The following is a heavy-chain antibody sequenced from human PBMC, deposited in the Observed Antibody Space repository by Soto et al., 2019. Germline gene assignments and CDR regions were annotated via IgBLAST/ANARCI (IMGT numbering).Heavy chain of an antibody. CDR2: IYYSGST. D-gene: IGHD5-18*01. J-gene: IGHJ6*02. V-gene: IGHV4-59*01. CDR1: GGSISSYY. CDR3: ARDRGYSYGYDYYYYGMDV. Sequence: SETLSLTCTVSGGSISSYYWSWIRQPPGKGLEWIGYIYYSGSTNYNPSLKSRVTISVDTSKNQFSLKLSSVTAADTAVDYGARDRGYSYGYDYYYYGMDVWGQGTTVT.